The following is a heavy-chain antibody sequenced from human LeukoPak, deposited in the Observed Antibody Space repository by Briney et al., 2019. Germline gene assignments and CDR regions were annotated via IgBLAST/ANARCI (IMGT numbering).Heavy chain of an antibody. J-gene: IGHJ4*02. Sequence: PGGSLRLSCAASGFTFSSYGMHWVRQAPGKGLEWVAFIRYDGSNKYYADSVKGRFTISRDNSKNTLYLQMNSLRAEDTAVYYCAKDQDPYYSWEGFDYWGQGTLVTVSS. V-gene: IGHV3-30*02. D-gene: IGHD4-11*01. CDR2: IRYDGSNK. CDR3: AKDQDPYYSWEGFDY. CDR1: GFTFSSYG.